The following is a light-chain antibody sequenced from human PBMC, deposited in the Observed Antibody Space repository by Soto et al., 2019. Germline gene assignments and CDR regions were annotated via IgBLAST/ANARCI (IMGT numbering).Light chain of an antibody. CDR1: SSDVGGYNY. CDR3: SSYTSSSTPYV. Sequence: QPVLTQPAYVSGSPGQSITISCTGTSSDVGGYNYVSWYQQHPGKAPKLMIYEVSNRPSGVSNRFSGSKSGNTASLTISGLQAEDEADYYCSSYTSSSTPYVFGTGTKLTVL. CDR2: EVS. J-gene: IGLJ1*01. V-gene: IGLV2-14*01.